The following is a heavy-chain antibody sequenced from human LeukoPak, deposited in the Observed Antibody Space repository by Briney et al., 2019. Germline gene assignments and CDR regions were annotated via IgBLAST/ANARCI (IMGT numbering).Heavy chain of an antibody. V-gene: IGHV3-30*18. CDR2: ISYDGSNK. D-gene: IGHD2-21*02. J-gene: IGHJ4*02. Sequence: GGSLRLSCAASGFTFSNYWMTWVRQAPGKGLEWVAVISYDGSNKYYADSVKGRFTISRDNSKNTLYLQMNSLRAEDTAVYYCAKDACGGDCYSGYYFDYWGQGTLVTVSS. CDR1: GFTFSNYW. CDR3: AKDACGGDCYSGYYFDY.